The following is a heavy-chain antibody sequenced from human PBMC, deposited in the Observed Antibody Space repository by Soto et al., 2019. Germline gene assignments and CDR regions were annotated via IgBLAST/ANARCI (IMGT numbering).Heavy chain of an antibody. CDR1: GYTLTDYY. J-gene: IGHJ6*02. CDR3: ATGARGWNYYGMDV. D-gene: IGHD3-10*01. CDR2: INPNSGGT. Sequence: SVEVSCKASGYTLTDYYMHWGRQAPGQGLEWMGWINPNSGGTNYAQKFQGRVTMTRDTSFSTAYMELSRLRSDDTAVYYCATGARGWNYYGMDVWGQGTKVTVYS. V-gene: IGHV1-2*02.